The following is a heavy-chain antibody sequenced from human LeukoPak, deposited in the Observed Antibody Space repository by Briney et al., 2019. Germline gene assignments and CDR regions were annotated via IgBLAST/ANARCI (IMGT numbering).Heavy chain of an antibody. V-gene: IGHV4-38-2*02. J-gene: IGHJ4*02. CDR2: IHLSGTT. CDR3: ARIFILSGFSSYFDH. Sequence: SETLSLTCSVSGNSISSGHYWGWIRQTPRKGLEWIGSIHLSGTTYYNPAPKSRVTISVDTSKNQFSLKLSSVTAADTAVYFCARIFILSGFSSYFDHWGQGTLVTVAS. D-gene: IGHD3-9*01. CDR1: GNSISSGHY.